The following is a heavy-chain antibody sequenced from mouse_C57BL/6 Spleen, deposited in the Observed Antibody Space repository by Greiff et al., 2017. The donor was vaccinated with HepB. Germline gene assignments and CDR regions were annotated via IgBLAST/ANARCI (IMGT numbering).Heavy chain of an antibody. CDR3: ARDNYGSSCDY. CDR2: INPSSGYT. Sequence: QVQLKQSGAELARPGASVKMSCKASGYTFTSYTMHWVKQRPGQGLEWIGYINPSSGYTKYNQKFKDKATLTADKSSSTAYMQLSSLTSEDSAVYYCARDNYGSSCDYWGQGTTLTVSS. D-gene: IGHD1-1*01. J-gene: IGHJ2*01. CDR1: GYTFTSYT. V-gene: IGHV1-4*01.